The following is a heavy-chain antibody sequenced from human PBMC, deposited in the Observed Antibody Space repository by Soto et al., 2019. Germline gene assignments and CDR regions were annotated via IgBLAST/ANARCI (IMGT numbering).Heavy chain of an antibody. CDR3: ARAFGYTTFLN. V-gene: IGHV4-34*01. D-gene: IGHD3-16*01. J-gene: IGHJ4*02. CDR1: GGSLSGYC. Sequence: PSDTLSLTRAVYGGSLSGYCWSWLRQPPGKGLEWIGKINHSGSINYNLSLKSRGTISVDTSQNQFSLKLSSVTAADTAVYYCARAFGYTTFLNWAQGTLV. CDR2: INHSGSI.